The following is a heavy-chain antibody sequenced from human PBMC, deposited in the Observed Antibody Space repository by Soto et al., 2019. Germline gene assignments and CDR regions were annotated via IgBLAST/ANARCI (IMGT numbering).Heavy chain of an antibody. D-gene: IGHD2-2*02. CDR2: ISSSSSST. CDR3: TRRVIVAVSDAIPDWFDP. Sequence: VGSLRLSCAASGFTFSTYEMNWVRQAPGKGLEWISKISSSSSSTFYADSVKGRFIISRDNAKNSLYLQMNSLRAEDTAVYYCTRRVIVAVSDAIPDWFDPWGQGTLVTVSS. CDR1: GFTFSTYE. J-gene: IGHJ5*02. V-gene: IGHV3-48*03.